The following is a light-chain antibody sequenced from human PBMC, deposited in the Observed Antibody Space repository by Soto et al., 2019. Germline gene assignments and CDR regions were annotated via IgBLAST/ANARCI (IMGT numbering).Light chain of an antibody. CDR1: ENVRTF. CDR3: QQHTHWPPWT. V-gene: IGKV3-11*01. CDR2: GAS. Sequence: EVVLTQSPATLSLSPGERATLSCRASENVRTFVDWYQQKPGQAPRLLIYGASNRATGIPARFSGSGSGTDFSPTISNLAPEDLAVYYCQQHTHWPPWTFAQGTRVE. J-gene: IGKJ1*01.